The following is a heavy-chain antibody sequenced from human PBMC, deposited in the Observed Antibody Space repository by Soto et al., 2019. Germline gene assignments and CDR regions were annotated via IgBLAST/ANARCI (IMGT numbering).Heavy chain of an antibody. Sequence: GPGPTLVNPTQTLTLTCTRSGFSLSTSGVGVGWLRQPPGKALEWLALIDWDDAKRYSPSLKSRLTITRDTSRNQVVLTVTNMDPVDTATYYCARRLHTVQTFDPWGQGTLVTVSS. V-gene: IGHV2-5*02. J-gene: IGHJ5*02. CDR2: IDWDDAK. CDR1: GFSLSTSGVG. CDR3: ARRLHTVQTFDP. D-gene: IGHD4-17*01.